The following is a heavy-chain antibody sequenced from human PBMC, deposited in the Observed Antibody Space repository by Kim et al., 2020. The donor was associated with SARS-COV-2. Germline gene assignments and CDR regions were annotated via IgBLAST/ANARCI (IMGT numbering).Heavy chain of an antibody. CDR1: GGTFSSYA. D-gene: IGHD3-9*01. CDR3: ARSYYDILTGYYYYYGMDV. CDR2: IIPIFGTA. Sequence: SVKVSCKASGGTFSSYAISWVRQAPGQGLEWMGGIIPIFGTANYAQKFQGRVTITADESTSTAYMELSSLRSEDTAVYYCARSYYDILTGYYYYYGMDVWGQGTTVTVSS. J-gene: IGHJ6*02. V-gene: IGHV1-69*13.